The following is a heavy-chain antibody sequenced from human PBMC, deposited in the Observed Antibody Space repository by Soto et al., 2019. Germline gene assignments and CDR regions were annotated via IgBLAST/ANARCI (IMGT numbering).Heavy chain of an antibody. Sequence: QLQLQELGPGLVKPSETLSLTCTVSGGSISSSRYYWGWIRQPPGKGLEWIGSIYYSGSTYYNPSLKRRVNKSVDPSKNQFSLKQSSLTAADTAVYYCARLIVFRFLEGLSDYVYGMDVWGQGTTGTVSS. CDR3: ARLIVFRFLEGLSDYVYGMDV. CDR2: IYYSGST. CDR1: GGSISSSRYY. D-gene: IGHD3-3*01. V-gene: IGHV4-39*01. J-gene: IGHJ6*02.